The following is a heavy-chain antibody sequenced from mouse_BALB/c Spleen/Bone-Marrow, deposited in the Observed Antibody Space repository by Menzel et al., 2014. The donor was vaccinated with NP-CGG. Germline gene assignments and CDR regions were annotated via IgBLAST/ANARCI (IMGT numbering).Heavy chain of an antibody. CDR2: IDPANGNT. Sequence: VQLKESGAELVKPGASVKLSCTASGFNIKDTYMHWVKQRPEQGLEWIGRIDPANGNTKYDPKFQGKATITADTPSNTAYLQLSSLTSEDTAVYYCARWGKLGRGYFDVWGAGTTVTVSS. J-gene: IGHJ1*01. CDR3: ARWGKLGRGYFDV. CDR1: GFNIKDTY. V-gene: IGHV14-3*02. D-gene: IGHD4-1*01.